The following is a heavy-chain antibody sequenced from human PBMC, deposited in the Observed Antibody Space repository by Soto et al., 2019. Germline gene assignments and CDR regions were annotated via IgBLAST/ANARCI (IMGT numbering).Heavy chain of an antibody. CDR1: GFSITTYGVG. J-gene: IGHJ3*01. D-gene: IGHD1-7*01. CDR2: TYWDDDN. V-gene: IGHV2-5*02. Sequence: SGPTLVTPTPTPPLTCSLSGFSITTYGVGVGWVRQPPGKALEWLAFTYWDDDNRYNPSLKSRLSTMKDISRNQVVLTMTNMDPAYTATYYCAHRLALTSTWNYGALDFWGQGALVTVSS. CDR3: AHRLALTSTWNYGALDF.